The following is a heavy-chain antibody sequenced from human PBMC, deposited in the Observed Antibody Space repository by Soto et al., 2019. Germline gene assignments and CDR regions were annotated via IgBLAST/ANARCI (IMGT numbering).Heavy chain of an antibody. CDR2: ISAYNGNT. D-gene: IGHD5-18*01. CDR1: GYAFTSYG. J-gene: IGHJ4*02. Sequence: GASVKVSCKASGYAFTSYGISWVRQAPGQGLEWMGWISAYNGNTDYAQKLQGRVTMTTDTSTSTAYMELRSLRSDDTAVYYCARAGASDSYGYYADYWGQGTLVTVSS. CDR3: ARAGASDSYGYYADY. V-gene: IGHV1-18*01.